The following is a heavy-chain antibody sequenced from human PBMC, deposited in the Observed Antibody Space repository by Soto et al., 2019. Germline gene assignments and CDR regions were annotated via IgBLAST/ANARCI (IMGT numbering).Heavy chain of an antibody. D-gene: IGHD5-18*01. CDR3: ATNSYGYVSTYYFDY. CDR1: GFTFNSYA. Sequence: QVQLVECGGGVVQPGRSLRLSCAASGFTFNSYAMHWVRQAPGKGLEWVAVISYDASTKYYADSVKGRFTISRDNSKNTLYLQMNSLRAEDTAVYYCATNSYGYVSTYYFDYWGQGTLVTVSS. CDR2: ISYDASTK. V-gene: IGHV3-30*03. J-gene: IGHJ4*02.